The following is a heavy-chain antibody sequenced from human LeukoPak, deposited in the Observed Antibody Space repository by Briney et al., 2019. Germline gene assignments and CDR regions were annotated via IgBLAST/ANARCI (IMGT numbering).Heavy chain of an antibody. Sequence: SETLSLTCAVYGGSFSGYYWSWIRQPPGKGLEWIGEINHSGSTNYNPSLKSRVTISVDTSKNQFSLKLSSVTAADTAVYYCARDCPGVGGSCYPGAFDIWGQGTMVTVSS. CDR1: GGSFSGYY. J-gene: IGHJ3*02. V-gene: IGHV4-34*01. CDR2: INHSGST. CDR3: ARDCPGVGGSCYPGAFDI. D-gene: IGHD2-15*01.